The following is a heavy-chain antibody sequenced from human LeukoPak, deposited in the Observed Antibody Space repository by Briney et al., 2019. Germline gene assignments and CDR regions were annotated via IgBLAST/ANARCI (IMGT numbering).Heavy chain of an antibody. V-gene: IGHV3-15*01. CDR1: GIPFKDAW. D-gene: IGHD5-24*01. J-gene: IGHJ4*02. Sequence: GGSLRLSCVLSGIPFKDAWMSWVRQVPGKGLEWVGRITNAGTTDYAAPVKGRFTISRDNSKNTFYLQMNSLRTEDTSLYYCTWMATVLTVDYWGQGTLVTVSS. CDR3: TWMATVLTVDY. CDR2: ITNAGTT.